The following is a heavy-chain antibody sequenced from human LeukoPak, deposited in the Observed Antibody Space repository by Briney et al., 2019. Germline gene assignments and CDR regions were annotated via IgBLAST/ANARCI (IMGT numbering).Heavy chain of an antibody. V-gene: IGHV4-59*01. CDR3: AREMMVRGVSYYYYYYMDV. D-gene: IGHD3-10*01. Sequence: SETLSLTCTVSGGSISSYYWSWIRQPPGKGLEWIGHIYYSGSTNYNPSLKSRVTISVDTSKNQFSLKLSSVTAADTAVYYCAREMMVRGVSYYYYYYMDVWGKGTTVTISS. CDR2: IYYSGST. J-gene: IGHJ6*03. CDR1: GGSISSYY.